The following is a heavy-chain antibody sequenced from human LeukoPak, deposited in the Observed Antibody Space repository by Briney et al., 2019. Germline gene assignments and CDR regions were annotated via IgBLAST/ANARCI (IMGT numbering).Heavy chain of an antibody. CDR2: IYYSGST. CDR1: GGSLSSHY. D-gene: IGHD2-15*01. CDR3: ARGPEGFYYMDV. V-gene: IGHV4-59*11. Sequence: SETLSLTCTVSGGSLSSHYWSWVRQPPGKGLEWLGYIYYSGSTNYNPSLKSRVTISVDTSKNQFSLKLSTVTAADTAVYYCARGPEGFYYMDVWGKGTTVTVSS. J-gene: IGHJ6*03.